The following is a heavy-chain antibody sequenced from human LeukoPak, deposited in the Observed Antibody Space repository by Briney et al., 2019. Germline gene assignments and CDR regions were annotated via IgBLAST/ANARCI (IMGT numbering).Heavy chain of an antibody. V-gene: IGHV1-24*01. CDR2: FDPEDGET. J-gene: IGHJ4*02. CDR1: GYTLTELS. D-gene: IGHD5-24*01. CDR3: ATDGYNLDGFDY. Sequence: ASVKVSCMVSGYTLTELSIHWVRQAPGKGLEWMGGFDPEDGETIYAQKFQGRVTMTEDTSTDTAYMELSSLRSEDTAVYYCATDGYNLDGFDYWGQGTLVTVSS.